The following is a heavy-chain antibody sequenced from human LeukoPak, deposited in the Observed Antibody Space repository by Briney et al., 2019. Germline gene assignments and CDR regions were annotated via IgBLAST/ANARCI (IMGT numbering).Heavy chain of an antibody. D-gene: IGHD3-9*01. CDR2: IYYSGST. CDR3: ARGENILTGYDL. Sequence: PSETLSLTCTVSGGSISSGGYYWSWIRQHPGKGLEWIGYIYYSGSTYYNPSLKSRVTISVDTSKNQFSLKVTSVTAADTAVYYCARGENILTGYDLWGQGTLVTVSS. CDR1: GGSISSGGYY. V-gene: IGHV4-31*03. J-gene: IGHJ4*02.